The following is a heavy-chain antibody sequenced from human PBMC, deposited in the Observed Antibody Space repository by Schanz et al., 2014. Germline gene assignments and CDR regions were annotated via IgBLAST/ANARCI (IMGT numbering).Heavy chain of an antibody. J-gene: IGHJ3*01. Sequence: QVQLVESGGGVVQPGRSLRLSCAASGFTFSNHGMHWVRQSPGKGLEWVSGIGGSGDSTHYADSVKGRFIISRDNSKNTLYLQVNSLRAEDTGVYYCARGREVVAKIFDVWGQGTIVNVS. CDR3: ARGREVVAKIFDV. CDR2: IGGSGDST. V-gene: IGHV3-NL1*01. CDR1: GFTFSNHG. D-gene: IGHD3-22*01.